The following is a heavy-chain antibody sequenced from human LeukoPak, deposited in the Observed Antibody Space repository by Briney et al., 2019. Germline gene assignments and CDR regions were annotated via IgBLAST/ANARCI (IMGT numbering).Heavy chain of an antibody. J-gene: IGHJ4*02. CDR3: ARRGSSGYYYIFDY. CDR2: IYPGDSDT. D-gene: IGHD3-22*01. Sequence: GASLKISCKGSGYSFTSHWIGWVRPLPGKDVGWMGIIYPGDSDTRYSPSFQGQVTISADKSISTAYLQWTSLKASDTGIYYCARRGSSGYYYIFDYWGQGTLVTVSS. CDR1: GYSFTSHW. V-gene: IGHV5-51*01.